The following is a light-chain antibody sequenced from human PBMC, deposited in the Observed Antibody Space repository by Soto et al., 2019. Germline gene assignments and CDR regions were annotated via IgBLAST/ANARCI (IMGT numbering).Light chain of an antibody. Sequence: QSVLTQPPSVSGAPGQRVTISCTGSSSNIGAGYDVYWYQQLSREPHGVPDRFSGSTSGTSASLVIRGLQSEDEADYYCAAWDDILNGYVFGGGTKVTVL. CDR2: S. V-gene: IGLV1-40*01. CDR1: SSNIGAGYD. J-gene: IGLJ1*01. CDR3: AAWDDILNGYV.